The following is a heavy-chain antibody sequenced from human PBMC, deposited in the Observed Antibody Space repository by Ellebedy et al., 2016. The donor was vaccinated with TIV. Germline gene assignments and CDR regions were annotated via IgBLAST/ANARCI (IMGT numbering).Heavy chain of an antibody. D-gene: IGHD2-2*01. V-gene: IGHV5-51*01. CDR1: GYTFTNYW. CDR3: ARHLGSTPNWFDP. Sequence: GESLKISCQGSGYTFTNYWIGWVRQMPGKGLDWMGIIYPGDSDFRYSPSFQGQVTISADKSISTAYLQWSSLKASDTAIYYCARHLGSTPNWFDPWGQGTLVTVSS. CDR2: IYPGDSDF. J-gene: IGHJ5*02.